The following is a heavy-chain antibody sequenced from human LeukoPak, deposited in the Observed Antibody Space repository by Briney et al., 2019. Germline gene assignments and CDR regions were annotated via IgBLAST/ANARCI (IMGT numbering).Heavy chain of an antibody. D-gene: IGHD3/OR15-3a*01. Sequence: SETLSLTCAVYGGSFSGYYWSWIRQPPGKGLEWIGEINHSGSTNYNPSLKSRVTISVDTSKNQFSLKLSSVTAADTAVYYCARGEKRTLNYWGQGTLVTVS. CDR2: INHSGST. V-gene: IGHV4-34*01. CDR1: GGSFSGYY. J-gene: IGHJ4*02. CDR3: ARGEKRTLNY.